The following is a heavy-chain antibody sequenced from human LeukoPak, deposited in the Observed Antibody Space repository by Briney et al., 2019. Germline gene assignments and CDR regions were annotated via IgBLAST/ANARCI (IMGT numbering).Heavy chain of an antibody. D-gene: IGHD3-10*01. Sequence: GGSLRLSCAASRFTLGNAWMNWVRQAPGKGLEWVGRIKRKSDGGTTDYAAPVKGRFTISRDESTNTLNLQMKSLKNEDTAVYYCTMGLWFGELYLDYWGQGTLVTVSS. CDR2: IKRKSDGGTT. J-gene: IGHJ4*02. CDR3: TMGLWFGELYLDY. V-gene: IGHV3-15*01. CDR1: RFTLGNAW.